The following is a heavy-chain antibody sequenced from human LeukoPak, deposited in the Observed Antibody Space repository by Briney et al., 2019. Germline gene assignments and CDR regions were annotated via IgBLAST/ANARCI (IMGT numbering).Heavy chain of an antibody. V-gene: IGHV1-2*02. CDR2: INPNSGGT. Sequence: ASVKVSCKASGYTFTCYYMHWVRQAPGQGLEWMGWINPNSGGTIYAQKFQGRVTMTEDTSTDTAYMELSSLRSEDTVVYYCATEFRGVILGYWGQGTLVTVSS. J-gene: IGHJ4*02. CDR3: ATEFRGVILGY. D-gene: IGHD3-10*01. CDR1: GYTFTCYY.